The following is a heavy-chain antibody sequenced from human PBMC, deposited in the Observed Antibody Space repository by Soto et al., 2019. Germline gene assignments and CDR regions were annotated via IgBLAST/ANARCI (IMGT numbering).Heavy chain of an antibody. J-gene: IGHJ5*02. D-gene: IGHD2-21*01. V-gene: IGHV1-69*13. CDR1: GGTFSSYA. CDR3: ARLMDEGRYSYNWFDP. CDR2: IIPIFGTA. Sequence: GASVKVSCKASGGTFSSYAISWVRQAPGQGLEWMGGIIPIFGTANYAQKFQGRVTITADESTSTAYMELSSLRSEDTAVYYCARLMDEGRYSYNWFDPWGQGTLVTVSS.